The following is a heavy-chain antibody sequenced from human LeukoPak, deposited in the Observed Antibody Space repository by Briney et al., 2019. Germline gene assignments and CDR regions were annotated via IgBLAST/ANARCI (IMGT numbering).Heavy chain of an antibody. CDR2: ISSTGGTT. CDR3: ARANPGSYFYFDY. D-gene: IGHD1-26*01. V-gene: IGHV3-23*01. J-gene: IGHJ4*02. Sequence: PGGSLRLSCAASGITFSSYGMSWVRQAPGKGLEWVSSISSTGGTTYYADSVKGRFTISRDNSKNTLYLQMNSLRAEDTAVYYCARANPGSYFYFDYWGQGTLVTVSS. CDR1: GITFSSYG.